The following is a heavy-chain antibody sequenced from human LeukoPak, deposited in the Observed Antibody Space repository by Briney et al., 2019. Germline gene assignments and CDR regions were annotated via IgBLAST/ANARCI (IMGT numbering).Heavy chain of an antibody. CDR3: ARVGALSSSWLLY. CDR2: ISGSGGTT. CDR1: GFIFSRYG. V-gene: IGHV3-23*01. D-gene: IGHD6-13*01. Sequence: GGSLRLSCAASGFIFSRYGMSWVRQAPGKGLEWVSAISGSGGTTYYTDSVKGRFTISRDNSKNTLYLQMNSLRVEDTAVYYCARVGALSSSWLLYWGQGTLVTVSS. J-gene: IGHJ4*02.